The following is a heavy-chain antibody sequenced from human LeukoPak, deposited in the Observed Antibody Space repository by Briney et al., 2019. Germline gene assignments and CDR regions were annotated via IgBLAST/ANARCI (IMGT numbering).Heavy chain of an antibody. CDR2: INPNSGGT. Sequence: EASVKVSCKASGYTFTGYYMHWVRQAPGQGLEWMGWINPNSGGTNYAQKFQGRVTMTRDTSISTAYMELSRLRSDDTAVYYCARGINSGSPPLGTFEIWGQGTMVTVSP. D-gene: IGHD1-26*01. V-gene: IGHV1-2*02. CDR3: ARGINSGSPPLGTFEI. CDR1: GYTFTGYY. J-gene: IGHJ3*02.